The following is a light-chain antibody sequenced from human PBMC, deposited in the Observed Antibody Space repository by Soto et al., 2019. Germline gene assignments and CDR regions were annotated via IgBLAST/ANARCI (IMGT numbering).Light chain of an antibody. J-gene: IGKJ2*01. CDR2: KAS. CDR1: QSISSW. CDR3: QQYQSYPYT. V-gene: IGKV1-5*03. Sequence: DIQMTQSPSTLSASVGDRVTIACRASQSISSWLAWYQQRPGKAPKILIYKASSLASGVPSRFSGSGSGTEFTLTISSLQPDDTATYYCQQYQSYPYTFGQGTKLEI.